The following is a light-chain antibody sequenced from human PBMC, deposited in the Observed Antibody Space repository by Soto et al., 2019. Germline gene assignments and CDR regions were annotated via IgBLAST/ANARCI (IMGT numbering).Light chain of an antibody. J-gene: IGKJ2*03. Sequence: EIVLTQSPGTLSLSPGERATLSCRASQSVTSTYLAWYQQKPGQSPRLIIYGGSTRASGFPDRFSGGGSGTDFTLTISRLEPEDSAVCYCHCQQFDSSRMYSFGQGTKLEI. CDR2: GGS. CDR1: QSVTSTY. V-gene: IGKV3-20*01. CDR3: QQFDSSRMYS.